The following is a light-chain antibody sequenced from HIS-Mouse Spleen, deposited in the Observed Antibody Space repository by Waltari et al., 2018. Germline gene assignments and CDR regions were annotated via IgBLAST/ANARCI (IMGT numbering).Light chain of an antibody. V-gene: IGLV1-47*01. Sequence: QSVLTQPPSASGTPGPRVTISCSVSSSNIGINYVYSYQQLPGTAPKLLIYRNNQRPSGVPDRFSGSKSGTSASLAISGLRYEDEADYYCAAWDDSLSGPWVFGGGTKLTVL. CDR2: RNN. CDR1: SSNIGINY. CDR3: AAWDDSLSGPWV. J-gene: IGLJ3*02.